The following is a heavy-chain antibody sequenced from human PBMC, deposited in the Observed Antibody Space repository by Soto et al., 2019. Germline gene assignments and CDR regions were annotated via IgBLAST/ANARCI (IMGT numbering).Heavy chain of an antibody. CDR2: IYYSGST. V-gene: IGHV4-59*01. CDR3: ARDQGYCSSTSCYDYYYYGMDV. J-gene: IGHJ6*02. Sequence: SETLSLTCTVSGGSISSYYWSWIRQPPGKGLEWIGYIYYSGSTNYNPSLKSRVTISVDTSKNQFSLKLSSVTAADTAVYYCARDQGYCSSTSCYDYYYYGMDVWGQGTTVTVSS. CDR1: GGSISSYY. D-gene: IGHD2-2*01.